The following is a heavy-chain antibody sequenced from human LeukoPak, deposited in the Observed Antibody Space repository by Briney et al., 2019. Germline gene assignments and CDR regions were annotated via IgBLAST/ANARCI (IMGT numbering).Heavy chain of an antibody. D-gene: IGHD1-26*01. CDR1: GFTFSNYN. Sequence: PGGSLRLSCAASGFTFSNYNINWVRQAPGKGLEWVSFIGSSSSPIYYADSVKGRFTVSRDNAKNSLYLHLNSLRDEDTAVYYCAKSGSQWELDLLDYWGQGTLVTVSS. CDR3: AKSGSQWELDLLDY. V-gene: IGHV3-48*02. J-gene: IGHJ4*02. CDR2: IGSSSSPI.